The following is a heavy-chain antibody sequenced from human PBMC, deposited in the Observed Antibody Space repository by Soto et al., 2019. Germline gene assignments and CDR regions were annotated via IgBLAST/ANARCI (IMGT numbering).Heavy chain of an antibody. D-gene: IGHD3-3*01. CDR2: ISGSGTST. V-gene: IGHV3-23*01. CDR3: ARDQGYDFWSGYEYYYYMDV. J-gene: IGHJ6*03. CDR1: GFTFKNYA. Sequence: GGSLRLSCTASGFTFKNYAMTWVRQAPGKGLEWVSSISGSGTSTCYADSVKGRFTISRDNAKNTLYLQMNSLRAEDTAVYYCARDQGYDFWSGYEYYYYMDVWGKGTTVTVSS.